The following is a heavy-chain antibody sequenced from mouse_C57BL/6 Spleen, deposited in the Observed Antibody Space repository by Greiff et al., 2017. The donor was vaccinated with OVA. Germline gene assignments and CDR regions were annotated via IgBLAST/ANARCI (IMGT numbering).Heavy chain of an antibody. Sequence: QVQLQQPGAELVRPGTSVKLSCKASGYTFTSYWMHWVKQRPGQGLEWIGVIDPSDSYTNYNQKFKGKATLTVDTSSSSAYMQLSSLTSEDSAVYYCARFGNHSSYAMDYWGQGTSVTVSS. CDR1: GYTFTSYW. CDR2: IDPSDSYT. CDR3: ARFGNHSSYAMDY. J-gene: IGHJ4*01. V-gene: IGHV1-59*01. D-gene: IGHD2-1*01.